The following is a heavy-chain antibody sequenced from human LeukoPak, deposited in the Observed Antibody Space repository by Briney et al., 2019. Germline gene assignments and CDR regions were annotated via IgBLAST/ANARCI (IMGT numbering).Heavy chain of an antibody. J-gene: IGHJ4*02. Sequence: PSETLSLTCTVSGGSISSYYWSWIRQPAGKGLEWIGRIYTSGSTNYNPSLKSRVTISVDTSKNQFSLKLSSVTAADTAVYYCAREGIMITFGGVIGSFDYWGQGTLVTVSS. D-gene: IGHD3-16*02. V-gene: IGHV4-4*07. CDR3: AREGIMITFGGVIGSFDY. CDR1: GGSISSYY. CDR2: IYTSGST.